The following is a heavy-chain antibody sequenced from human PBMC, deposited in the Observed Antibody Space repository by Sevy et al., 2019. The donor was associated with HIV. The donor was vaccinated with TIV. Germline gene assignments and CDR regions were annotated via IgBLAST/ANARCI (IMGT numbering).Heavy chain of an antibody. CDR2: MTFDGSNQ. D-gene: IGHD3-9*01. Sequence: GGSLRLSCKATGFSLINYAIHWVRQAPGKGLEWVAVMTFDGSNQYDADSVKGRFTISRDTSTNTVYLQMNSLRADDTALYSCAKVLNSQINTDDTFDIWGLGTMVTVSS. V-gene: IGHV3-33*03. J-gene: IGHJ3*02. CDR1: GFSLINYA. CDR3: AKVLNSQINTDDTFDI.